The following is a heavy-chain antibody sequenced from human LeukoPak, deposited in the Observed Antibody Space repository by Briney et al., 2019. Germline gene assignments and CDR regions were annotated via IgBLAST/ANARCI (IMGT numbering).Heavy chain of an antibody. CDR1: GGSFSGYH. Sequence: SETLSLTCTVSGGSFSGYHWSWIRRPPGKGLEWIGYIYYSGSTNYYPSLKSRVTISVDTSKNQLSLKVNSVTAADTAVYYCARTKLGINYYFDLWGRGTLVTVSS. J-gene: IGHJ2*01. CDR2: IYYSGST. CDR3: ARTKLGINYYFDL. V-gene: IGHV4-59*01. D-gene: IGHD7-27*01.